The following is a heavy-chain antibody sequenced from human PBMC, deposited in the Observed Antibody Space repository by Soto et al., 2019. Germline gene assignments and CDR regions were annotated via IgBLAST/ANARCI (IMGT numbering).Heavy chain of an antibody. J-gene: IGHJ3*02. CDR2: VDPHSDNR. V-gene: IGHV1-8*01. CDR1: GYTFSSWD. CDR3: ANQRTTSPVGFEI. Sequence: QVQLAQSGAEVTKPGASVKVSCKASGYTFSSWDIKWVRQATGQGLEWMGLVDPHSDNRGYAQKFQGRVASARDRSISTAYMELSCQRSEDTAVYYCANQRTTSPVGFEIWGQGTMVTVSS. D-gene: IGHD2-2*01.